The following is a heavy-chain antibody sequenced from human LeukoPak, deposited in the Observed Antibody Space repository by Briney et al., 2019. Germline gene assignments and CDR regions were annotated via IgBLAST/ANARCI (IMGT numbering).Heavy chain of an antibody. D-gene: IGHD3-16*01. J-gene: IGHJ4*02. Sequence: PGGSLRLSCAASGFTFSSYAMSWVRQAPGKGLEWVSAVSGSGDSTYYADSVKGRFTISRDNSKNTPYLQMNSLRAEDTAVYYCAKLSMITFGGIPDYWGQGTLVIVSS. V-gene: IGHV3-23*01. CDR3: AKLSMITFGGIPDY. CDR2: VSGSGDST. CDR1: GFTFSSYA.